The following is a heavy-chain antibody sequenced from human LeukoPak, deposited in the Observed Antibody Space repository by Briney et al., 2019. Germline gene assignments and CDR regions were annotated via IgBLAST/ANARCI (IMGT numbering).Heavy chain of an antibody. Sequence: GGSLRLSCAASGFTFDDYCMSWVRQAPGKGLEWVSGINWNGGSTGYADSVKGRFTISRNNAKNSLYLQMNSLRAEDTALYYCARVGTIYGMDVWGQGTTVTVSS. CDR3: ARVGTIYGMDV. V-gene: IGHV3-20*04. CDR1: GFTFDDYC. CDR2: INWNGGST. J-gene: IGHJ6*02. D-gene: IGHD4/OR15-4a*01.